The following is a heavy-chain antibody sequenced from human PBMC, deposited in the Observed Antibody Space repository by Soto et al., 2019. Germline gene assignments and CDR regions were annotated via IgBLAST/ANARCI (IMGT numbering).Heavy chain of an antibody. CDR2: ISSSGSAK. V-gene: IGHV3-11*01. Sequence: QVEFVESGGGLVKPGGSLRLSCATSGFTFRDYYMTWVRQAPGKGLEWVSYISSSGSAKYYADSVKGRFTVSRDNARNSLYLQMSSLRAEDTAVYYCGSDSYGSATMDEAHYYYLDVWGKGTTVTVSS. D-gene: IGHD3-10*01. J-gene: IGHJ6*03. CDR3: GSDSYGSATMDEAHYYYLDV. CDR1: GFTFRDYY.